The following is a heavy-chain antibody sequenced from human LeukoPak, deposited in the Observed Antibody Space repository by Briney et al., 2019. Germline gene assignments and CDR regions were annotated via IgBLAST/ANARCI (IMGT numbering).Heavy chain of an antibody. D-gene: IGHD5-18*01. Sequence: ASVKVSCKASGYTFTGYYMHWVRQAPGQGLEWMGWINPNSGGTNYAQKFQGRATMTRDTSISTAYMELSRLRSDDTAVYYCARDESDPDTAMALDPWGQGTLVTVSS. V-gene: IGHV1-2*02. CDR2: INPNSGGT. CDR1: GYTFTGYY. CDR3: ARDESDPDTAMALDP. J-gene: IGHJ5*02.